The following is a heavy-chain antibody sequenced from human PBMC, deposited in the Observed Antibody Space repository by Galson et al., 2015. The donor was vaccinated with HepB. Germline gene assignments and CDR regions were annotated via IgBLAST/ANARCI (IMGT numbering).Heavy chain of an antibody. CDR1: GFSLRTSGVG. CDR2: IYWSDDK. CDR3: SHNKYSSSSFDN. V-gene: IGHV2-5*01. D-gene: IGHD6-6*01. J-gene: IGHJ4*02. Sequence: PALVKPTQTLTLTCTFSGFSLRTSGVGVGWVRQSPGKALEWLAVIYWSDDKRYSPSLRSRLTITKDTFKSQVVLTMTNMDPVDTATYYCSHNKYSSSSFDNWGQGTLVTASS.